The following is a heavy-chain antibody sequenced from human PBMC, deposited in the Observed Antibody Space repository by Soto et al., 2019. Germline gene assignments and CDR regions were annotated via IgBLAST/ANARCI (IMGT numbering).Heavy chain of an antibody. Sequence: SLRRSWAPSACTLSKAWMSCDLQAPGRGLEWVGRIKRKTGGGTTDYAASVKGRFSISSDDSKNTLYLQMNSLKTEDTAVYYCTTCYGDLDYYYYGMDGWGQGTTVTVSS. CDR3: TTCYGDLDYYYYGMDG. J-gene: IGHJ6*01. V-gene: IGHV3-15*01. CDR2: IKRKTGGGTT. D-gene: IGHD4-17*01. CDR1: ACTLSKAW.